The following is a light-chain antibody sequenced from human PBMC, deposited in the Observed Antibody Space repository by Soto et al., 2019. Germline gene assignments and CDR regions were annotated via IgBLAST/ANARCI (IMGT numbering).Light chain of an antibody. J-gene: IGKJ1*01. CDR3: HQYGGSPGT. CDR2: AAF. Sequence: ENVLTQSPGTLVLSPGDRATLSCRASQSVGSNAVVWFQQKPGQAPRLLIYAAFTRATGIPDRFSGSGSGTDFTLTINRLEPEDFAVYYCHQYGGSPGTLGQGTKVEIK. CDR1: QSVGSNA. V-gene: IGKV3-20*01.